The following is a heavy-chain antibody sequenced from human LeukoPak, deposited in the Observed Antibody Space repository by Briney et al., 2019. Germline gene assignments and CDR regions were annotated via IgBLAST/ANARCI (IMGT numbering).Heavy chain of an antibody. CDR3: ARVSGSGSYYIGY. CDR1: GFTVSSNY. Sequence: GGSLRLSCAASGFTVSSNYMSWVRQAPGKGLEWVSVIYSGGSTYYADSVKGRFTISRHNSKNMLYLQMNSLRAEDTAVYYCARVSGSGSYYIGYWGQGTLVTVSS. V-gene: IGHV3-53*04. J-gene: IGHJ4*02. D-gene: IGHD3-10*01. CDR2: IYSGGST.